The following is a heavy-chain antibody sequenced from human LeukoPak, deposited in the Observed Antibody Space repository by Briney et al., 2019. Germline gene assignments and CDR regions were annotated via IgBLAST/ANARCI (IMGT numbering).Heavy chain of an antibody. J-gene: IGHJ6*04. CDR2: IKRDGSST. CDR1: GFTSSSYW. D-gene: IGHD2-8*01. V-gene: IGHV3-74*01. CDR3: AREMVHYYGMDV. Sequence: GGSLRLSCAASGFTSSSYWMHCVRQAPGKGLVWVSRIKRDGSSTSYADSVKGRFTISRDNAKNTLYLQMNSLRAEDTAVYYCAREMVHYYGMDVWGKGTTVTVSS.